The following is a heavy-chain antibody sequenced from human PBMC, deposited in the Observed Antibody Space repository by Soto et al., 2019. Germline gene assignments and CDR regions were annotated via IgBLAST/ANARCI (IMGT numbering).Heavy chain of an antibody. CDR2: IWSDATNK. CDR1: GFTFSSYG. Sequence: QVQLVESVVGVVHPGRSLRLSCAASGFTFSSYGMHWVRQAPGKGLEWVAFIWSDATNKYYADSVKGRFTNSRAKSKNTRYQEMNCLRVADTAVYYCARSGLIVGSAEYKFDDWGQGIPVTVSS. D-gene: IGHD3-16*02. J-gene: IGHJ4*02. CDR3: ARSGLIVGSAEYKFDD. V-gene: IGHV3-33*01.